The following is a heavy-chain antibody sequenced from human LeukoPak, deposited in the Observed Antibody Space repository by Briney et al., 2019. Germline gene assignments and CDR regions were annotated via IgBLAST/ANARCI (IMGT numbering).Heavy chain of an antibody. Sequence: NPSQTLSLTCTVSSYSINSAGYYWTWIRQRPGKGLEFIGYNYYTGSVFYNPSLKSRVAISIDTSKNQFSLQMTSVTVADTAVYYCATGLNPRPDYWGQGTLVTVSS. J-gene: IGHJ4*02. D-gene: IGHD6-25*01. V-gene: IGHV4-31*03. CDR2: NYYTGSV. CDR1: SYSINSAGYY. CDR3: ATGLNPRPDY.